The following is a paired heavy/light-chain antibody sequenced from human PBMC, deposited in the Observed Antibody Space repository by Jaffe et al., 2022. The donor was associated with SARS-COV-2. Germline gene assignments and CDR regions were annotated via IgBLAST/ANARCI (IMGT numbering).Heavy chain of an antibody. V-gene: IGHV1-46*01. CDR3: ARDQRNIVGTNIIRHGMDV. CDR2: INPSGGST. D-gene: IGHD1-26*01. J-gene: IGHJ6*02. CDR1: GYTFTSYY. Sequence: QVQLVQSGAEVKEPGTSVKVSCKASGYTFTSYYIHWVRQAPGQGLQWMGIINPSGGSTRYAQKFQGRVTMTRDTSTGTVYMELSSLRSEDTAVYYCARDQRNIVGTNIIRHGMDVWGQGTTVTVS.
Light chain of an antibody. J-gene: IGLJ2*01. CDR1: SDINVGSAN. CDR3: MIWPTYTSGV. Sequence: QPVLSQPPSSSASPGESARLTCTLPSDINVGSANIFWYQQKPGSPPRYLLYYYSDSDKGQGSGVPSRFSGSKDASANTGILLISGLQSEDEADYYCMIWPTYTSGVFGGGTKLTVL. V-gene: IGLV5-37*01. CDR2: YYSDSDK.